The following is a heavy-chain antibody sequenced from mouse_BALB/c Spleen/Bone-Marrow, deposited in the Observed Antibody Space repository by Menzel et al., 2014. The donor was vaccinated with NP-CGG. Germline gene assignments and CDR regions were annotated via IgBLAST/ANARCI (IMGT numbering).Heavy chain of an antibody. V-gene: IGHV1S135*01. CDR1: GYPFTDYN. J-gene: IGHJ4*01. D-gene: IGHD2-10*01. CDR2: IDPYNGGT. CDR3: ARAYYGNFYYAMDY. Sequence: EVKLMESGPELVKPGASVKVSCRASGYPFTDYNMYWVKQSHGKSLEWIGYIDPYNGGTSYNQKFKGKATLTVDKSSSTAFMHLNSLTSEDSAVYYCARAYYGNFYYAMDYWGQGTSVTVSS.